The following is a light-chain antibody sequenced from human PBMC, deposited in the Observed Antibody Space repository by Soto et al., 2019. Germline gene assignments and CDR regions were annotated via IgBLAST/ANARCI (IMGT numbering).Light chain of an antibody. V-gene: IGKV1-39*01. CDR1: RNVSIY. Sequence: EIPLTQSPSSLAASVGDRLTLTCRASRNVSIYLNWYQHKPGKGPTLLIHATSNLQIGVPSRLSGSGSGTEFTLTISSLEPEDFGTYYCQQSYKMPSFRQGPRLDIK. J-gene: IGKJ5*01. CDR3: QQSYKMPS. CDR2: ATS.